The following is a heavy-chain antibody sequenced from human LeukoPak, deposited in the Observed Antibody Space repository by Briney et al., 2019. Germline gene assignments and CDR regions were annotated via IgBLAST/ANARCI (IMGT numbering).Heavy chain of an antibody. CDR3: ARDALTCTTTACSDYLDF. CDR2: IYHTGET. D-gene: IGHD1-14*01. J-gene: IGHJ4*02. CDR1: GGSISSSNYY. Sequence: PSETLSLTCTVSGGSISSSNYYWGWIRQPPGKGLEYIGYIYHTGETDYNPSLKSRVTISLDSSKKQFSLKMTSMTAADTAVYYCARDALTCTTTACSDYLDFWGQGTPVTVSS. V-gene: IGHV4-61*05.